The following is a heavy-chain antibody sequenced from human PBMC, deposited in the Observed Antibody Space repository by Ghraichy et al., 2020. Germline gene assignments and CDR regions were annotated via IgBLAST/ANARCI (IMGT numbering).Heavy chain of an antibody. Sequence: GGSLRLSCAASGGTFSRYSRNWVRQAPGKGLEWVSSISSSSSYIYYADSVKGRFTISRDNAKNSLYLQMNSLRAEDTAVYYCARETPEAGKSFDYWGQGTLVTVSS. D-gene: IGHD2-2*01. CDR1: GGTFSRYS. J-gene: IGHJ4*02. CDR2: ISSSSSYI. CDR3: ARETPEAGKSFDY. V-gene: IGHV3-21*01.